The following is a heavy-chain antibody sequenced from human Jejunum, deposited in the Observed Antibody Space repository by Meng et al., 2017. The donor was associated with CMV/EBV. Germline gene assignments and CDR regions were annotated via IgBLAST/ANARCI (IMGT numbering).Heavy chain of an antibody. CDR2: ISSDSNYI. Sequence: MNWVRQATGRGLEWVSSISSDSNYIYHADSVKGRFTISRDNAKKSLYLEMSSLRAEDTATYYCAGGSGCSGATCYPTPMDVWGQGTTVTVSS. CDR3: AGGSGCSGATCYPTPMDV. J-gene: IGHJ6*02. V-gene: IGHV3-21*01. D-gene: IGHD2-15*01.